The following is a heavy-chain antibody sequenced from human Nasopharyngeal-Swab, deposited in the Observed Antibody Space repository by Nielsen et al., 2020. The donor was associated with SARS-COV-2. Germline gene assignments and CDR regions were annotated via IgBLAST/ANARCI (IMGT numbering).Heavy chain of an antibody. D-gene: IGHD3-10*01. Sequence: GGSLRLSCAASGFTFDDYAMHWVRQAPGKGLEWVSGISWNSGSIGYADSVTGRFTISRDNAKNSLYLQMNSLRAEDTAVYYCARGASDYGSGSYFAEDYYYYGMDVWGQGTTVTVSS. J-gene: IGHJ6*02. CDR3: ARGASDYGSGSYFAEDYYYYGMDV. V-gene: IGHV3-9*01. CDR1: GFTFDDYA. CDR2: ISWNSGSI.